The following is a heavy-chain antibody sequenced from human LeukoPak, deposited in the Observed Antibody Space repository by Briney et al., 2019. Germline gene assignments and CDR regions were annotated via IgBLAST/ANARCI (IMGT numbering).Heavy chain of an antibody. Sequence: GASVKVSCKASGYTFTGYYMHWVRQAPGQGLEWMGWINPNSGGTNYAQKFQGRVTMTRDTSISTAYMELSRLRSDDTAVYYCARGNSLAYYYVEILMRDWGQGTLVTVSS. D-gene: IGHD3-10*02. V-gene: IGHV1-2*02. CDR3: ARGNSLAYYYVEILMRD. CDR2: INPNSGGT. J-gene: IGHJ4*02. CDR1: GYTFTGYY.